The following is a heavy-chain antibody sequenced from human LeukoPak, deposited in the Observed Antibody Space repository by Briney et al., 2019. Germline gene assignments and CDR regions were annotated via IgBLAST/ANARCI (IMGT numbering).Heavy chain of an antibody. D-gene: IGHD3-3*01. V-gene: IGHV3-21*04. CDR1: GFTFSSYS. Sequence: GGSLRLSCAASGFTFSSYSMNWVRQAPGKGLEWVSSISSSSSYIYYADSVKGRFTISRDNSKNTLYLQMNSLRAEDTAVYYCAKEDTIFSGGYFDYWGQGTLVTVSS. CDR3: AKEDTIFSGGYFDY. J-gene: IGHJ4*02. CDR2: ISSSSSYI.